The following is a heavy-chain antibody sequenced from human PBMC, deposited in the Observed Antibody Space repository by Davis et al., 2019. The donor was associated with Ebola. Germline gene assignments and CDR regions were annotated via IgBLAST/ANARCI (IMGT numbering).Heavy chain of an antibody. D-gene: IGHD1-26*01. V-gene: IGHV3-74*01. CDR3: ARGGGATVAYGMDV. J-gene: IGHJ6*04. CDR2: INSGGSTT. CDR1: GFTFSSYW. Sequence: GESLKISCAASGFTFSSYWMHWVRQVPGKGLVWVSRINSGGSTTNYADSVKGRFTISRDNAKNTLYLQMNSRRAEDTAVYYCARGGGATVAYGMDVCGKGTTVTVSS.